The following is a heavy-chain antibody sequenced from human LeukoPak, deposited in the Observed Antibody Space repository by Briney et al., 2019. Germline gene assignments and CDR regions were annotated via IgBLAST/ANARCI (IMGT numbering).Heavy chain of an antibody. D-gene: IGHD6-13*01. J-gene: IGHJ4*02. CDR1: GGSISNYY. CDR2: IYYSGTT. V-gene: IGHV4-59*12. Sequence: SETLSLTCTVSGGSISNYYWNWIRQPPGKGLELIGYIYYSGTTNYNPSLKSRVSMSVDTSKNQFSLKLSSVTAADTAVYFCARDHGTSAWYFYWGQGTLVSVSS. CDR3: ARDHGTSAWYFY.